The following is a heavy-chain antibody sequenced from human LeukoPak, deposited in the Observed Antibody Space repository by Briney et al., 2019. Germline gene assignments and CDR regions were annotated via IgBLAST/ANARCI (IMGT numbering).Heavy chain of an antibody. V-gene: IGHV3-7*01. CDR2: IKKTGSET. Sequence: GGSLRLSCAASGFTFNHFWMSWVRQAPGKGLEWVAYIKKTGSETYYVDSVKGRFAITRDNTRNSLFLQMYSLRAEDTAVYFCAREDGYCSGGNCYSYFDSWGQGTLVTVSS. D-gene: IGHD2-15*01. J-gene: IGHJ4*02. CDR1: GFTFNHFW. CDR3: AREDGYCSGGNCYSYFDS.